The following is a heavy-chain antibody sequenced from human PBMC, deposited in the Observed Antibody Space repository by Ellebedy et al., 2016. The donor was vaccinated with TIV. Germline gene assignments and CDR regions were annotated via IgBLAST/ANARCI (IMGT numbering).Heavy chain of an antibody. D-gene: IGHD3-16*01. CDR1: GLTFSSHS. CDR2: IGTTGNTV. J-gene: IGHJ6*02. CDR3: ARVRGTYAYGMDV. Sequence: GESLKISCAASGLTFSSHSMNWVRQAPGKGLEWFSCIGTTGNTVYYADSVKGRFTISRDNAMNSLYLEMNSLRDEDTAVYYCARVRGTYAYGMDVWGQGTTVTVSS. V-gene: IGHV3-48*02.